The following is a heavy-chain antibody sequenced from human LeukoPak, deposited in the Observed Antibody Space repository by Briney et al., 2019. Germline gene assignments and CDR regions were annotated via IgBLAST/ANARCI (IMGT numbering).Heavy chain of an antibody. V-gene: IGHV1-69*04. Sequence: SVKVSCKASGGTFSSYAISWVRQAPGQGLEWMGRIIPILGIANYAQKFQGRVTITADKSTSTAYMELSSLRSEDTAVYYCARDPYDSSGKSEILDYWGQGTLVTVSS. CDR2: IIPILGIA. CDR1: GGTFSSYA. J-gene: IGHJ4*02. CDR3: ARDPYDSSGKSEILDY. D-gene: IGHD3-22*01.